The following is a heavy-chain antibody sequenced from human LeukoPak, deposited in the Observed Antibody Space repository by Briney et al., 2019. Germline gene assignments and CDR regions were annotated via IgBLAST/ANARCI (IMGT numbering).Heavy chain of an antibody. D-gene: IGHD2-15*01. CDR1: GFTFRNYW. CDR3: ARGYCSGGSCYEFDY. Sequence: GGSLRLSCAASGFTFRNYWMSWVRQAPGKGLEWVANIKQDGSEKYYVDSVKGRFTISRDNAQNSLLLQMNSLRAEDTAVYYCARGYCSGGSCYEFDYWGQGTLVTVSS. CDR2: IKQDGSEK. V-gene: IGHV3-7*05. J-gene: IGHJ4*02.